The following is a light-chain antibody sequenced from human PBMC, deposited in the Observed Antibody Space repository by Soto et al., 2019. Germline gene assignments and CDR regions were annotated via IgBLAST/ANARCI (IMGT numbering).Light chain of an antibody. J-gene: IGKJ5*01. CDR2: DAS. Sequence: PGERAALSCRASQSVSINLAWYQQKPGQAPRLLIYDASTRATGIPARFSGSGSGTDFTLTISSLEPEDFAVYYCQQRSNWPITFGQGTRLEIK. V-gene: IGKV3-11*01. CDR3: QQRSNWPIT. CDR1: QSVSIN.